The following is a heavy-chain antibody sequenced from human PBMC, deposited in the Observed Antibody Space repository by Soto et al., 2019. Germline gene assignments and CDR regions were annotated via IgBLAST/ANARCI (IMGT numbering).Heavy chain of an antibody. V-gene: IGHV1-69*13. CDR2: IIPIFGTA. Sequence: SVKVSSKASGGTFSSYAISWVRQAPGQGREWMGGIIPIFGTANYAQKFQGRVTITADESTSTAYMELSSLRSEDTAVYYCARPTRYYYDSSGQSAWFDPWGQGTLVTV. CDR1: GGTFSSYA. D-gene: IGHD3-22*01. J-gene: IGHJ5*02. CDR3: ARPTRYYYDSSGQSAWFDP.